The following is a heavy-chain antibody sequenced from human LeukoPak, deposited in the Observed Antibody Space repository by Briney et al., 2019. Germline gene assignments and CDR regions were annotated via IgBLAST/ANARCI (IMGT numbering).Heavy chain of an antibody. CDR2: IEQDGSEK. Sequence: GGSLRLSCVASGFTFSSYWMTWVRQAPGKGLEWVANIEQDGSEKYYVDSVKGRFTISRDNAKNSLYLQMNSLRAEDTAVYYCARELDGTSGWSVYFDYWGQGTLVTVSS. V-gene: IGHV3-7*01. J-gene: IGHJ4*02. CDR3: ARELDGTSGWSVYFDY. D-gene: IGHD6-19*01. CDR1: GFTFSSYW.